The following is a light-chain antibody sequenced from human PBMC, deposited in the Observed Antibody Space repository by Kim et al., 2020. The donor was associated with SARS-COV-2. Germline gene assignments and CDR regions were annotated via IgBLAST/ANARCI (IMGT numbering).Light chain of an antibody. Sequence: LSPGERATLSCRASQNVDYNLAWYQQRPGEAPRLLIYAASTRAAGFPARFSGRGSGTEFTLTISSLESEDFAVYYCQQYTNWPRTFGQGTKVDIK. J-gene: IGKJ1*01. CDR1: QNVDYN. V-gene: IGKV3-15*01. CDR3: QQYTNWPRT. CDR2: AAS.